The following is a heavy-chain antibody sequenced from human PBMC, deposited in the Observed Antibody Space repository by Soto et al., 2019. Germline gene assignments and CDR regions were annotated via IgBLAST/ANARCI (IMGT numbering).Heavy chain of an antibody. CDR3: STELRSHY. V-gene: IGHV3-15*01. Sequence: GGSLRLSCAASGFTFSNVWMIWVRQAPGKGLEWLGRIKSKSDGETTDYAAPVKGRFTISRDDSKNTLYLQMNSLKTEDTAVYYCSTELRSHYWGQGTLVTVSS. D-gene: IGHD5-12*01. CDR1: GFTFSNVW. CDR2: IKSKSDGETT. J-gene: IGHJ4*02.